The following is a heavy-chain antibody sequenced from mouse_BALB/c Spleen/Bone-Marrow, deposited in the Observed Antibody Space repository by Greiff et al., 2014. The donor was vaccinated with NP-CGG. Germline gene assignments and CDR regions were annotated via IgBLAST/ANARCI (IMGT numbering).Heavy chain of an antibody. CDR2: IYPGSGSS. CDR3: TRDKSTPYYAMDY. Sequence: LQQSGSELVRPGGSVKLTCKASDHTFTNYWVHWVKQRPGQGLEWIGNIYPGSGSSNYDEKFKRKATLTVDTSSTTAYVQLSSLTTEDSAVYYCTRDKSTPYYAMDYWGQGTSVTVSS. CDR1: DHTFTNYW. J-gene: IGHJ4*01. V-gene: IGHV1S22*01.